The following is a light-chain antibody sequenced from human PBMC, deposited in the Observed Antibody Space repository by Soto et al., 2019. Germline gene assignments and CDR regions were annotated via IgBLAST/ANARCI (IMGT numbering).Light chain of an antibody. CDR3: MQALQTPRIT. CDR2: LGS. J-gene: IGKJ3*01. Sequence: DIVMTQSPLSLPVTPGEPASISCRSSQSLLHSNGYNYLDWYLQKPGQSPQLLIYLGSNRASGVPDRFSGSGSGTDFTLKISRVEAEDVGVYYGMQALQTPRITFGPGTKVDIK. V-gene: IGKV2-28*01. CDR1: QSLLHSNGYNY.